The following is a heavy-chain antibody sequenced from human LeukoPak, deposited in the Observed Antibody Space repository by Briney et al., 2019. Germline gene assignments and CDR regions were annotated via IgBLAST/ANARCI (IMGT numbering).Heavy chain of an antibody. CDR3: ARNFGGGDSGPYY. Sequence: GGSLRLSCAGSGFTFSSYEMSWVRQAPGKGLEWVSFISRSDTTTYYADSVKGRFTVSRDNSKNTLYLQMNSLRAEDTALHYCARNFGGGDSGPYYWGQGTLVTVSS. V-gene: IGHV3-48*03. J-gene: IGHJ4*02. CDR1: GFTFSSYE. CDR2: ISRSDTTT. D-gene: IGHD1-26*01.